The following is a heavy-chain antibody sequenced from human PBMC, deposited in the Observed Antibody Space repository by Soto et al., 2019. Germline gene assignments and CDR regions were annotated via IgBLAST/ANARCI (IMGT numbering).Heavy chain of an antibody. J-gene: IGHJ4*02. CDR3: AREDIMGTRSCDY. D-gene: IGHD1-26*01. V-gene: IGHV3-48*02. Sequence: PGWSLRLSCGFSEFTFSSYSMNWVRQAPGKGLEWLSYICSRSQTIFYADSVKGRFTISRDNAKNSLYLQMNSLRDEDTAVYFCAREDIMGTRSCDYWGQGTLVTVSS. CDR1: EFTFSSYS. CDR2: ICSRSQTI.